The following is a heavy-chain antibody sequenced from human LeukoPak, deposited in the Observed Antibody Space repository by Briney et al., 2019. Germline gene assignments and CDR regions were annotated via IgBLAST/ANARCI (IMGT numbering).Heavy chain of an antibody. Sequence: ASVKVSCKASGYAFTGYYMHWVRQATGQGLEWMGWMNPNSGNTGYAQKFQGRVTITRNTSISTAYTELSSLRSENTAVYYCARGLALGEGYWGQGTLSPSPQ. CDR2: MNPNSGNT. CDR3: ARGLALGEGY. CDR1: GYAFTGYY. J-gene: IGHJ4*02. V-gene: IGHV1-8*03.